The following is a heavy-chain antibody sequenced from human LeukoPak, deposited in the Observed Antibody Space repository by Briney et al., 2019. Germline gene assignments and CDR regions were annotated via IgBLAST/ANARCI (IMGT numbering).Heavy chain of an antibody. Sequence: PGGSLRLSCAASGFTFSSYSMNWVRQAPGKGLEWVSSISSSSSSYIYYADSVKGRFTISRDNAKNSLYLQMNSLRAEDTAVYYCARGMRMVRGVTFDYWGQGTLVTVSS. CDR2: ISSSSSSYI. CDR1: GFTFSSYS. D-gene: IGHD3-10*01. V-gene: IGHV3-21*01. J-gene: IGHJ4*02. CDR3: ARGMRMVRGVTFDY.